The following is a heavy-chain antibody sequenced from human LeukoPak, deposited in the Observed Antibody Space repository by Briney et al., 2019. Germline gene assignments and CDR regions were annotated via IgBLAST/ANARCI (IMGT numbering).Heavy chain of an antibody. J-gene: IGHJ4*02. Sequence: GGSLRLSCAASGFTFSSYWMHWVRPAPGKGLVWVSRIKSDGSITSYTDSVKGRFTISRDNAKNTVSLQLNSLRAEDTAVYFCACEYRSSWSYYFDYWGEGALVTVSS. CDR1: GFTFSSYW. V-gene: IGHV3-74*01. D-gene: IGHD6-13*01. CDR3: ACEYRSSWSYYFDY. CDR2: IKSDGSIT.